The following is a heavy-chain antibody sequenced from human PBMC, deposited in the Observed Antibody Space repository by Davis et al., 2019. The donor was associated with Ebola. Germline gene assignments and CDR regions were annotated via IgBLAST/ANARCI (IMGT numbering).Heavy chain of an antibody. CDR3: ARRYRSDSYGLHGVDV. CDR1: GGSFSDYF. CDR2: ISHHSGYT. Sequence: MPSETLSLTCAVYGGSFSDYFWSWIRQPPEKGLEWIGDISHHSGYTNYNPSLRSRAAISVDSSKNHFSLKVDSVTAADTATYYCARRYRSDSYGLHGVDVWGQGTKVTVSS. V-gene: IGHV4-34*01. J-gene: IGHJ6*02. D-gene: IGHD6-25*01.